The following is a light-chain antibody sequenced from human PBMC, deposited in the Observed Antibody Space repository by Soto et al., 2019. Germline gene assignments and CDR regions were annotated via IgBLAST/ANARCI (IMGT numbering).Light chain of an antibody. CDR3: SSYAGSNNLYV. Sequence: QSALTHPPSASGSPGQSVTISCTGTSSDVGGYNYVSWYQQHPGKAPKLMIYEVSKRPSGVPDRFSGSKSDNTASLTVSGLQAEDEADYYCSSYAGSNNLYVFGTGTKVTVL. J-gene: IGLJ1*01. CDR2: EVS. CDR1: SSDVGGYNY. V-gene: IGLV2-8*01.